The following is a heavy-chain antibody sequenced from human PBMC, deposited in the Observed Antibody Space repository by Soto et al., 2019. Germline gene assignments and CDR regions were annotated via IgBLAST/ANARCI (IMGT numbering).Heavy chain of an antibody. CDR1: GGSISSSSYY. J-gene: IGHJ5*02. CDR2: IYYSGST. CDR3: ARKLLTDYYDSSGYYYVLNWFDP. Sequence: PSETLSLTCTVSGGSISSSSYYWGWIRQPPGKGLEWIGSIYYSGSTYYNPSLKSRVTISVDTSKNQFSLKLSSVTAADTAVYYCARKLLTDYYDSSGYYYVLNWFDPWGQGTLVTVSS. D-gene: IGHD3-22*01. V-gene: IGHV4-39*01.